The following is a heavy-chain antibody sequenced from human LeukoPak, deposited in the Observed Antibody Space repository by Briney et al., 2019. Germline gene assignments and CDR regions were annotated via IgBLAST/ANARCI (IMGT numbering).Heavy chain of an antibody. CDR2: IIPIFGTA. Sequence: SVKASCKASGGTFSSYAISWVRQAPGQGFEWMGGIIPIFGTANYAQKFQGRVTITADESTSTAYMELSSLRSEDTAVYYCARVAYYYDRQFDYWDQGTLVTVSS. V-gene: IGHV1-69*13. CDR1: GGTFSSYA. J-gene: IGHJ4*02. D-gene: IGHD3-22*01. CDR3: ARVAYYYDRQFDY.